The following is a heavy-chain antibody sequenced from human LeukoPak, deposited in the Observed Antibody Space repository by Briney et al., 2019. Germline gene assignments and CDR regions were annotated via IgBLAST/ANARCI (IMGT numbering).Heavy chain of an antibody. Sequence: ASMKVSCKASGYTFTGYYMHWVRQAPGQGLEWMGWINPSSGGTNYAQKFQGRVTMTRDTSISTAYMELSRLRSDDTAVYYCARGHSSSWYGIPHWGQGTLVTVSS. CDR3: ARGHSSSWYGIPH. D-gene: IGHD6-13*01. CDR1: GYTFTGYY. CDR2: INPSSGGT. V-gene: IGHV1-2*02. J-gene: IGHJ1*01.